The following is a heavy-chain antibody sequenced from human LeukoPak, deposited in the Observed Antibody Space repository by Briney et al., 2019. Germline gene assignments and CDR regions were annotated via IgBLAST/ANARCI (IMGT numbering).Heavy chain of an antibody. CDR3: ARYSRLTADY. J-gene: IGHJ4*02. V-gene: IGHV3-7*01. CDR1: GFTFSKYW. Sequence: AGGSLRLSCAASGFTFSKYWMSWVRQAPGKGLEWVANIKQDGSEKYYVDSVKGRFTISRDNAKNSLYLQMNSLRAEDTAVYYCARYSRLTADYWGQGTLVTVSS. CDR2: IKQDGSEK. D-gene: IGHD1-14*01.